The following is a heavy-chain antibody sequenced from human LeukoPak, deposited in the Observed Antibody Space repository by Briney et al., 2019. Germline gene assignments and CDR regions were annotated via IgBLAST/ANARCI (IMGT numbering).Heavy chain of an antibody. CDR1: GFTFSSYG. CDR2: ISYDGSNK. Sequence: GGSLRLSCAASGFTFSSYGMHWVRQAPGKGLEWEAVISYDGSNKYYADSVKGRFTISRDNSKNTLYLQMNSLRAEDTAVYYCAKSTPSGDTYYYYGMDVWGQGTTVTVSS. V-gene: IGHV3-30*18. J-gene: IGHJ6*02. CDR3: AKSTPSGDTYYYYGMDV. D-gene: IGHD4-17*01.